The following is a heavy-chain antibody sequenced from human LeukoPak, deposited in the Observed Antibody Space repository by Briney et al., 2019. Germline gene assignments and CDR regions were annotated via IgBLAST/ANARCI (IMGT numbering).Heavy chain of an antibody. CDR3: ARGAAGYSYG. CDR1: GGSISSYY. Sequence: SETLSLTCTVSGGSISSYYWSWIRQPPGKGLEWIGHIYYSGNTNYNPSLKSRVTISIDTSRNQFSLRLSSVTAADTAVYYCARGAAGYSYGWGQGTLVTVSS. CDR2: IYYSGNT. V-gene: IGHV4-59*01. D-gene: IGHD5-18*01. J-gene: IGHJ4*02.